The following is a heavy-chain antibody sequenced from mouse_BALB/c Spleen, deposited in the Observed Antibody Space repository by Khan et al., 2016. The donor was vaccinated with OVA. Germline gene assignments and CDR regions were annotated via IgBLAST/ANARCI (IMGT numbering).Heavy chain of an antibody. CDR2: INPNNGDS. D-gene: IGHD2-1*01. CDR1: GYTFTSYY. Sequence: QVQLKQSGAELVNPGTSVKISCKASGYTFTSYYMYWVKQRPGQGLEWIGGINPNNGDSNFNEKFKSKATLTVDKSSSTAYMQLGILTSEDSAVYYCARSGYGNPFAYWGQGTLVTVSA. J-gene: IGHJ3*01. V-gene: IGHV1S81*02. CDR3: ARSGYGNPFAY.